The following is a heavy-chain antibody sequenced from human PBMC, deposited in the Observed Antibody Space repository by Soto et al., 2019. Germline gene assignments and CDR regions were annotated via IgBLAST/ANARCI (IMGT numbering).Heavy chain of an antibody. Sequence: ASVKVSCKVSGYTLTELSMHWVRQAPGKGLEWMGGFDPEDGETIYAQKFQGRVTMTEDTSTDTAYMELSSLRSEDTAVYYCATDPNWNYGSWFDPWGQGTLVTSPQ. CDR1: GYTLTELS. D-gene: IGHD1-7*01. V-gene: IGHV1-24*01. J-gene: IGHJ5*02. CDR3: ATDPNWNYGSWFDP. CDR2: FDPEDGET.